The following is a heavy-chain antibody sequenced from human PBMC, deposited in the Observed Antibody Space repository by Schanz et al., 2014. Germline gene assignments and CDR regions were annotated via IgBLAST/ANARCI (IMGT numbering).Heavy chain of an antibody. D-gene: IGHD6-25*01. CDR1: GFTFDKYA. CDR2: ISGSGGNT. CDR3: AKVRYSSGWRGDYFDE. V-gene: IGHV3-23*01. J-gene: IGHJ4*02. Sequence: DVHLLESGGGLVQPGKSLRLSCAASGFTFDKYAMHWVRQAPGKGLEWVSVISGSGGNTYYADAVRGRFTISRDNSKNTLYLQMNSLRAEDTAVYYCAKVRYSSGWRGDYFDEWGQGTLVTVAS.